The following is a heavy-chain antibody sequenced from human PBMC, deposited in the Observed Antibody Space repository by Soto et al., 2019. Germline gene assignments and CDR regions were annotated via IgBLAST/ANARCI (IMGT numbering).Heavy chain of an antibody. J-gene: IGHJ5*02. CDR1: GGSISSGDYY. V-gene: IGHV4-30-4*02. Sequence: PSETLSLTCTVSGGSISSGDYYWSWIRQPPGKGLEWIGYIYYSGSTYYNPSLKSRVTISVDTSKNQFSLKLSSVTAADTAVYYCARARLGVRPFYNWFDPWGQGTLVTVSS. CDR2: IYYSGST. D-gene: IGHD6-25*01. CDR3: ARARLGVRPFYNWFDP.